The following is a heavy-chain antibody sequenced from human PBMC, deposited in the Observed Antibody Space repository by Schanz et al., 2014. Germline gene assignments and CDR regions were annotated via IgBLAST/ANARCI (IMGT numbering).Heavy chain of an antibody. D-gene: IGHD3-9*01. CDR2: ISAYNGNT. CDR3: ARDAADFYDILTEEDY. J-gene: IGHJ4*02. CDR1: GYTFTSYG. V-gene: IGHV1-18*01. Sequence: QVQLVQSGAEVKKPGASVRVSCKASGYTFTSYGISWVRQAPGQGLEWMGWISAYNGNTKYPQKLQGRVTMTTDTSTSTVYMALRSLRSDDTAVYYCARDAADFYDILTEEDYWGQGTLVTVSS.